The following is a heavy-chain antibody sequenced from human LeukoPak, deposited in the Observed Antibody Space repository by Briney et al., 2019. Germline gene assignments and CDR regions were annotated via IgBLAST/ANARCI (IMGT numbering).Heavy chain of an antibody. CDR3: ARGENPVPAATGYIDV. J-gene: IGHJ6*03. Sequence: SETLSLTCAVYGGSFSGYYWSWIRQPPGKGLEWIGEINHSGSTNYNPSLKSRVTISVDTSKNQFSLKLSSVTAADTAVYYCARGENPVPAATGYIDVWGKGTTVTVSS. V-gene: IGHV4-34*01. D-gene: IGHD2-2*01. CDR1: GGSFSGYY. CDR2: INHSGST.